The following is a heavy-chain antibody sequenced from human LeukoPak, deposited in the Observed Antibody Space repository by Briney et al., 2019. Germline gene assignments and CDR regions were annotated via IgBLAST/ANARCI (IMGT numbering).Heavy chain of an antibody. Sequence: GGSLRLSCAASGFTFSSYAMSWVRQAPGKGLERVSGISGSGGSTYYADSVKGRFTISRDNSKNTLYLQINSLRAEDTAVYYCAKDLRGYSYGYDAFDIWGQGTMVTVSS. CDR2: ISGSGGST. D-gene: IGHD5-18*01. CDR1: GFTFSSYA. CDR3: AKDLRGYSYGYDAFDI. V-gene: IGHV3-23*01. J-gene: IGHJ3*02.